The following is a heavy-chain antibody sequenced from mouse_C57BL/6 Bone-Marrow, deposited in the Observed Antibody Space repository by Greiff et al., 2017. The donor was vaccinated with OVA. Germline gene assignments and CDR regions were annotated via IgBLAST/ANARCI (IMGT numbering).Heavy chain of an antibody. CDR3: ARRVVPYYYAMDY. Sequence: VQLQHSVAELVRPGASVKLSCTASGFNIQNTYMHWVKQRPEQGLEWIGRIDPANGNTKYAPKFQGKATITADTSSNTAYLQLSSLTSEDTAIYYCARRVVPYYYAMDYWGQGTSVTVSS. V-gene: IGHV14-3*01. CDR2: IDPANGNT. CDR1: GFNIQNTY. D-gene: IGHD1-1*01. J-gene: IGHJ4*01.